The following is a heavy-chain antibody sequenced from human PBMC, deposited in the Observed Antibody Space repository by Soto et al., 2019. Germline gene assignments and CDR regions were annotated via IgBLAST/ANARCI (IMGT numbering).Heavy chain of an antibody. Sequence: EVPLVESGGGLVQPGGSLILSCAASGFTFSNYWMHWVRQAPGKGLVWVSRINGDGSSTNYADSVKGRFTISRDNVKNTLYLKMNSLRAEDTAVYYCARAGHDYWGQGTLVTVSS. CDR2: INGDGSST. CDR3: ARAGHDY. V-gene: IGHV3-74*01. CDR1: GFTFSNYW. J-gene: IGHJ4*02.